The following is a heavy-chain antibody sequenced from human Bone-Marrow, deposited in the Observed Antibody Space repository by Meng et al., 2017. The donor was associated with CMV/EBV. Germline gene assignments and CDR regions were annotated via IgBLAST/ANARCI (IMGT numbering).Heavy chain of an antibody. D-gene: IGHD1-14*01. Sequence: PGGSLRLSCSVSGGSVSTGSYYWNWIRQPPGQGLEWIGYIYYSGSTNYNPSLKSRVTISVDTSKNQFSLKLSSVTAADTAVYYCARVGGNRDYWGQGTLVTVSS. J-gene: IGHJ4*02. CDR2: IYYSGST. CDR1: GGSVSTGSYY. CDR3: ARVGGNRDY. V-gene: IGHV4-61*01.